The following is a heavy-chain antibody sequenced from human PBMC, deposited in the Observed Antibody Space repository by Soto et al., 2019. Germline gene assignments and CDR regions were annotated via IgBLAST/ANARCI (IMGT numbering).Heavy chain of an antibody. CDR3: AKTIDSSTTIYYFDY. CDR2: ISGSGGST. D-gene: IGHD1-26*01. Sequence: GGSLRLSCAASGFTFSSYAMSWVRQAPGKGLEWVSAISGSGGSTYYADSVKGRFTISRDNSKNTLYLQMNSLRAEDTAVYYCAKTIDSSTTIYYFDYWGQGTLVTVSS. V-gene: IGHV3-23*01. J-gene: IGHJ4*02. CDR1: GFTFSSYA.